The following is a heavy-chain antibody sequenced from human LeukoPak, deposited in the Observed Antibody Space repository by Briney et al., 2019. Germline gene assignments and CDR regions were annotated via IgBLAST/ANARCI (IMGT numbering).Heavy chain of an antibody. J-gene: IGHJ5*02. V-gene: IGHV1-69*13. CDR1: GYTFTSYA. CDR3: ARVSSGGTQPFDP. D-gene: IGHD2-15*01. Sequence: SVKVSCKASGYTFTSYAISWVRQAPGQGLEWMGGIIPIFGTANYAQKFQGRVTITADESTSTAYMELSSLRSEDTAVYYCARVSSGGTQPFDPWGQGTLVTVSS. CDR2: IIPIFGTA.